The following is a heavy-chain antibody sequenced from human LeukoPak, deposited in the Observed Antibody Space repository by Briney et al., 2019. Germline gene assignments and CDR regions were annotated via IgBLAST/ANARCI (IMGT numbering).Heavy chain of an antibody. CDR2: INPNSGGT. CDR3: ATTTILTGYYTFDY. Sequence: ASVKVCCKASGYTFTGCYMHWVRQAPGQGLEWMRWINPNSGGTNYAQKFQGRVTMTEDTSTDTAYMELSSLRSEDTAVYYCATTTILTGYYTFDYWGQGTLVTVSS. CDR1: GYTFTGCY. V-gene: IGHV1-2*02. D-gene: IGHD3-9*01. J-gene: IGHJ4*02.